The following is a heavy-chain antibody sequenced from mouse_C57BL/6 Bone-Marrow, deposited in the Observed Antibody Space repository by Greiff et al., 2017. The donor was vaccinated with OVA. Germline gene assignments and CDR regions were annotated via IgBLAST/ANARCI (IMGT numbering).Heavy chain of an antibody. V-gene: IGHV1-47*01. CDR3: ARGGQLRPYFDY. J-gene: IGHJ2*01. CDR2: FHPYNDDT. D-gene: IGHD3-2*02. CDR1: GYTFTTYP. Sequence: QVQLKESGAELVKPGASVKMSCKASGYTFTTYPIEWMKQNHGKSLEWIGNFHPYNDDTKYNEKFKGKATLTVEKSSSTVYLELSRLTSDDSAVYYCARGGQLRPYFDYWGQGTTLTVSS.